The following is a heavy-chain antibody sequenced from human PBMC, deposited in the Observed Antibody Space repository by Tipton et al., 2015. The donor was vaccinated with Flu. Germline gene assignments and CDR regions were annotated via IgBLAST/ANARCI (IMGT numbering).Heavy chain of an antibody. V-gene: IGHV4-39*07. CDR1: GDSISTTIYY. Sequence: TLSLTCTVSGDSISTTIYYWGWVRQPPGKGLEWIGSIYYSGTTYCNPSLKSRATISVDSSKNEFSLTLASLTAADTAVYYCARDLWNDRRSYYYYGVDVWGQGTTVTVPS. CDR2: IYYSGTT. J-gene: IGHJ6*02. CDR3: ARDLWNDRRSYYYYGVDV. D-gene: IGHD1-1*01.